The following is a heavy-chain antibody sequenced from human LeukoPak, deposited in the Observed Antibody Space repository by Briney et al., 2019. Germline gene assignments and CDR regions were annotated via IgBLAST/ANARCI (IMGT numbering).Heavy chain of an antibody. D-gene: IGHD1-26*01. CDR3: ARGKWELESGEAFDI. CDR1: GGSISSFS. Sequence: SETLSLTCIVSGGSISSFSWSWIRQPPGKGLEWIGYIYYSGSTNYNPSLKSRVTISVDTSKNQFSLKLSSVTAADTAVYYCARGKWELESGEAFDIWGQGTMVTVSS. J-gene: IGHJ3*02. CDR2: IYYSGST. V-gene: IGHV4-59*12.